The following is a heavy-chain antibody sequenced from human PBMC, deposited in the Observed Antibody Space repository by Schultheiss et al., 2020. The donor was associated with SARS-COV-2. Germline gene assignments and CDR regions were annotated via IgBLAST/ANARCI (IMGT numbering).Heavy chain of an antibody. CDR1: GFTFSSYS. CDR3: ARGRIVDTAMVTEDY. J-gene: IGHJ4*02. D-gene: IGHD5-18*01. Sequence: GGSLRLSCAASGFTFSSYSMNWVRQAPGKGLEWVSSISSSSSYIYYADSVKGRFTISRDNAKNSLYLQMNSLRAEDTAVYYCARGRIVDTAMVTEDYWGQGTLVTVYS. V-gene: IGHV3-21*01. CDR2: ISSSSSYI.